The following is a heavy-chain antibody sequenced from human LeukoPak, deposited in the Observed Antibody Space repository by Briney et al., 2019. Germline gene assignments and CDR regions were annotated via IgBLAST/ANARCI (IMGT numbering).Heavy chain of an antibody. D-gene: IGHD3-3*01. CDR2: IKQDGSEK. V-gene: IGHV3-7*01. CDR1: GFTFSSYW. Sequence: GGSLRLSCAASGFTFSSYWMSWVRQASGKGLEWVANIKQDGSEKYYVDSVKGRFTISRDNAKNSLYLQMNSLRAEDTAVYYCAREQPEYYDFWSGYSPYYFDYWGQGTLVTVSA. J-gene: IGHJ4*02. CDR3: AREQPEYYDFWSGYSPYYFDY.